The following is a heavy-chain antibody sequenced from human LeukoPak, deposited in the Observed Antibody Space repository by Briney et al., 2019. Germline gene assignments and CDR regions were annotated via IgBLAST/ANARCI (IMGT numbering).Heavy chain of an antibody. J-gene: IGHJ4*02. Sequence: GGSLRLSCAASGFTFSSYAMTWVRQAPGKGLEWVSAINYSGGTTYYADSVKGRFTISRDNAKNSLYLQMNSLRAEDTAMYYCAKAGYSSSWYDYWGQGTLVTVSS. CDR3: AKAGYSSSWYDY. D-gene: IGHD6-13*01. V-gene: IGHV3-23*01. CDR2: INYSGGTT. CDR1: GFTFSSYA.